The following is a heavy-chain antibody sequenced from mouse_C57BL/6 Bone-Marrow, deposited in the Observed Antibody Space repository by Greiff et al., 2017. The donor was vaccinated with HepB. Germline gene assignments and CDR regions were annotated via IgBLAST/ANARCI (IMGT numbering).Heavy chain of an antibody. CDR2: IWTGGGT. V-gene: IGHV2-9-1*01. D-gene: IGHD2-4*01. Sequence: VQVVESGPGLVAPSQSLSITCTVSGFSLTSYAISWVRQPPGKGLEWLGVIWTGGGTNYNSALKSRLSISKDNSKSQVFLKMSSLQTDDTARYYCASYYDYDGAWFAYWGQGTLVTVSA. CDR3: ASYYDYDGAWFAY. J-gene: IGHJ3*01. CDR1: GFSLTSYA.